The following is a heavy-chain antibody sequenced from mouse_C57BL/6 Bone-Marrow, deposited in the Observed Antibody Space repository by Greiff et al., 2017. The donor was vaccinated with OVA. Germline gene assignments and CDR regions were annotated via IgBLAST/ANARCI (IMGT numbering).Heavy chain of an antibody. D-gene: IGHD2-5*01. J-gene: IGHJ3*01. V-gene: IGHV5-6*02. CDR3: ARAYCSNYAWFAY. CDR2: ISSGGSYT. CDR1: GFTFSSYG. Sequence: EVMLVESGGDLVKPGGSLKLSCAASGFTFSSYGMSWVRQTPDKRLEWVATISSGGSYTYYPDSVKGRFTISRDNAKNTLYLQMSSLKSEDTAMYYCARAYCSNYAWFAYWGQGTLVTVSA.